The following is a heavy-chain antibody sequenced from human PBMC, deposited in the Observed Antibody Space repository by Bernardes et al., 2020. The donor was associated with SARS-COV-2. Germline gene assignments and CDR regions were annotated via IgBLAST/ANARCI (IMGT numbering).Heavy chain of an antibody. D-gene: IGHD6-19*01. CDR3: ARSGSGWDFGN. V-gene: IGHV4-59*01. CDR1: GGSIRSYY. CDR2: IYYSGST. J-gene: IGHJ4*02. Sequence: SETLSLTCRVSGGSIRSYYWSWIRQPPGKGLEWIGYIYYSGSTSSNPSLKSRVTISVDTSENRFSLRFSSVTAADSAVYYCARSGSGWDFGNLGQGTLVTVSS.